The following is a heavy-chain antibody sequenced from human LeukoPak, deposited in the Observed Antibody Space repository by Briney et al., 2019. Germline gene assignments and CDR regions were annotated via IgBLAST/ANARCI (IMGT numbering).Heavy chain of an antibody. J-gene: IGHJ6*02. D-gene: IGHD5-18*01. V-gene: IGHV4-59*01. CDR1: GGSISSYY. CDR3: ARDRYSYGYYYYGMDV. Sequence: SETLSLTCTVSGGSISSYYWSWIRQPPGKGLARVGYIYYSRSTNYNPSLKSRVTISVDTSKYQFSLKLSSVTAADTAVYYCARDRYSYGYYYYGMDVWGQGTTVTVSS. CDR2: IYYSRST.